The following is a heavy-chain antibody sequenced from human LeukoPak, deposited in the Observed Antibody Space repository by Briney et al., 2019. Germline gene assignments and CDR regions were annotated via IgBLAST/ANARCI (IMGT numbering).Heavy chain of an antibody. CDR2: IGFGNGYT. J-gene: IGHJ1*01. D-gene: IGHD3-9*01. CDR1: GFTFSSYG. V-gene: IGHV3-21*01. CDR3: ARGHFELWF. Sequence: GRSLRLSCAASGFTFSSYGMHWVRQAPGRGLEWVSSIGFGNGYTDYADSVKGRFTISRDDAKNSLYLQMNSLRAEDTAVYYCARGHFELWFWGQGTLVTVSS.